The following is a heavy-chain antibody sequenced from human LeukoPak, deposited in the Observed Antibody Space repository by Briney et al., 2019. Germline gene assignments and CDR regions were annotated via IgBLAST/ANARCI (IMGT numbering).Heavy chain of an antibody. V-gene: IGHV1-18*01. CDR3: ARGVVVPAATMTEFDY. CDR2: ISAYNGNT. Sequence: ASVKVSCKASGYTFTSYGISWVRQAPGQGLEWMGWISAYNGNTNYAQKLQGRVTMTTDTSTSTAYMELRSLRSDDTAVYYCARGVVVPAATMTEFDYWGQGPLVTVSS. CDR1: GYTFTSYG. J-gene: IGHJ4*02. D-gene: IGHD2-2*01.